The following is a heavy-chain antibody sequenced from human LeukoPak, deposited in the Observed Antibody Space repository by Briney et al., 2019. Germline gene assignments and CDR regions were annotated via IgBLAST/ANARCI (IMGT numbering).Heavy chain of an antibody. CDR2: ISSSGSTI. CDR1: GFTFSDFY. D-gene: IGHD5-12*01. V-gene: IGHV3-11*04. Sequence: GGSLRLSGAASGFTFSDFYMSWIRQAPGKGLEWVSYISSSGSTIYYADSVKGRFTISRDNAKNSLYLQMNSLRAEDTAVYYCARTRSERGYDGDAFDIWGQGTMVTVSS. J-gene: IGHJ3*02. CDR3: ARTRSERGYDGDAFDI.